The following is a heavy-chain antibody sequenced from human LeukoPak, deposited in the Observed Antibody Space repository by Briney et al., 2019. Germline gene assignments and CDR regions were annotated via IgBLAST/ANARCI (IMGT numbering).Heavy chain of an antibody. CDR2: INPNSGGT. CDR1: GYTFTGYY. Sequence: ASVKVSCQASGYTFTGYYMHWVRQAPGQGLEWMGWINPNSGGTNYAQKFQGRVTMTRDTSISTAYMELSRLRSDDTAVYYCARQGRDYYGSGSPLPFDYWGQGTLVTVSS. J-gene: IGHJ4*02. V-gene: IGHV1-2*02. CDR3: ARQGRDYYGSGSPLPFDY. D-gene: IGHD3-10*01.